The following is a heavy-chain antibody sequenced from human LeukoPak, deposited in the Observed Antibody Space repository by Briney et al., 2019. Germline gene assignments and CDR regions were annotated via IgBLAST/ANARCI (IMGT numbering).Heavy chain of an antibody. V-gene: IGHV3-48*03. CDR2: ISSSADTT. Sequence: GGSLRLSCAASGFSFSSYEMNWVRQAPGKGLEWLSYISSSADTTYYADSVRGRFTISRDNAKNSMHLQMDSLRAEDTAVYYCARVRKITFGGGFDYWGQGTLVTVSS. CDR1: GFSFSSYE. CDR3: ARVRKITFGGGFDY. D-gene: IGHD3-16*01. J-gene: IGHJ4*02.